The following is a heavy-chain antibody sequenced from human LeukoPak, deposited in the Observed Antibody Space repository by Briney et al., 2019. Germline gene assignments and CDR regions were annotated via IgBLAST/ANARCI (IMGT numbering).Heavy chain of an antibody. CDR1: GFIFDDYA. CDR2: ISWNSGSI. D-gene: IGHD3-3*01. V-gene: IGHV3-9*01. J-gene: IGHJ3*02. Sequence: ALRLSCAASGFIFDDYAMHWVRQAPGKGLEWVSGISWNSGSIGYADSVKGRFTISRDNAKKSLYLQMNSLRAEDTALFYCXXXXXXXXXXXGYYGAFDIWGQGTMVTVSS. CDR3: XXXXXXXXXXXGYYGAFDI.